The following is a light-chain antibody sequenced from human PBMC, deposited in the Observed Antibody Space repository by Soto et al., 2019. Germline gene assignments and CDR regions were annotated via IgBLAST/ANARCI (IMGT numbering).Light chain of an antibody. V-gene: IGKV3-20*01. CDR2: GAS. Sequence: EIVLTQSPGTLSLSPGERATLSCRASQSVSSNYLAWYQQKPGQAPRLLIYGASSRATGIPDRFSGSGSGTDFTLTISRLEPGDFAVYYCQQYATSPFTFGPGTKVDIK. J-gene: IGKJ3*01. CDR1: QSVSSNY. CDR3: QQYATSPFT.